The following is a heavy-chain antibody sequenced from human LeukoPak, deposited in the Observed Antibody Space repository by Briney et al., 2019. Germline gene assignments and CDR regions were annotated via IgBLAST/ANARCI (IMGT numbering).Heavy chain of an antibody. D-gene: IGHD3-22*01. V-gene: IGHV5-51*01. CDR2: IYPGDSDT. Sequence: GGSLKISCKGSGYRFTSYWIGWVRQMPGKGLEWMGIIYPGDSDTRYSPSFQGQVTISADKSISTAYLQWSSLKASDTAMYYCARAPVDYYDSSGYYSYFDYWGQGTLVTVSS. J-gene: IGHJ4*02. CDR1: GYRFTSYW. CDR3: ARAPVDYYDSSGYYSYFDY.